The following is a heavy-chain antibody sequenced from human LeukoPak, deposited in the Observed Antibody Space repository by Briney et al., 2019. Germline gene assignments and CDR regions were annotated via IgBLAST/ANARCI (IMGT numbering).Heavy chain of an antibody. J-gene: IGHJ4*02. D-gene: IGHD1-26*01. CDR2: INQDGSER. CDR1: GFTFSSYW. CDR3: ARDLIRGSFDY. V-gene: IGHV3-7*05. Sequence: PGGSLRLSCAASGFTFSSYWMSWVRQAPGKGLEWVANINQDGSERYYVDSVKGRFTISRDNAKNSLYLQMNSLRAEDTAVYYCARDLIRGSFDYWGQGILVTVSS.